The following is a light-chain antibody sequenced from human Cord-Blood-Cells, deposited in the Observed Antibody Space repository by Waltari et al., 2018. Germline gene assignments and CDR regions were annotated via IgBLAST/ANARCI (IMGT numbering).Light chain of an antibody. CDR3: SSYTSSSPWV. J-gene: IGLJ1*01. Sequence: QSALTQPASVSGSPGQSITISCTGTSSDVGGYNYVSWYQQHPGKAPKSSVYDVSNRPSGVSNRFPGSKSGNTASLTISGLQAEDEADYYCSSYTSSSPWVFGTGTKVTVL. V-gene: IGLV2-14*01. CDR1: SSDVGGYNY. CDR2: DVS.